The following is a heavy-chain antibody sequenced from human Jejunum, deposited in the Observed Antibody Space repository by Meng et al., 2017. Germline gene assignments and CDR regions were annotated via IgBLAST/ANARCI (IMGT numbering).Heavy chain of an antibody. Sequence: QVQLVESGGGVVQPGGSLRLSCAASGFNFNYYALHWVRQAPGKGLEWAATMSYDGSEKYYAESVKGRFTISRDNSKNTLYLQMNSLRPEDTAVYFCARVISSIAVRGAFDFWGQGTLVTVSS. J-gene: IGHJ4*02. D-gene: IGHD6-6*01. CDR1: GFNFNYYA. CDR2: MSYDGSEK. V-gene: IGHV3-30*01. CDR3: ARVISSIAVRGAFDF.